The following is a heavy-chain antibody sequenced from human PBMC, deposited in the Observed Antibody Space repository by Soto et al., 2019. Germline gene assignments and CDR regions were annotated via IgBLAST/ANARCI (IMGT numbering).Heavy chain of an antibody. V-gene: IGHV4-34*01. CDR3: AGRGFGNYGRFYYYGMDV. CDR1: GGSFSGYY. Sequence: SETLSLTCAVYGGSFSGYYWSWIRQPPGKGLEWIGEINHSGSTNYNPSLKSRVTISVDTSKNQFSLKLSSVTAADTALYYFAGRGFGNYGRFYYYGMDVWGQGTTVTVSS. CDR2: INHSGST. D-gene: IGHD4-4*01. J-gene: IGHJ6*02.